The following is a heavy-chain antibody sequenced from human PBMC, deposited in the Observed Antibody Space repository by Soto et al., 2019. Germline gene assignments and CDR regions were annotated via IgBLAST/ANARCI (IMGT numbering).Heavy chain of an antibody. CDR1: GYTFTDYF. CDR3: VRGYCASTRCSGDFQD. CDR2: IHPISGAT. D-gene: IGHD2-2*01. Sequence: QVQLVQSGAEVKKPGASVKVSCKASGYTFTDYFIHWVRQTPGQGLEWLGMIHPISGATGYAQKLQGRVAMTRDTSTTTGYMELGSLRSDDTALYFCVRGYCASTRCSGDFQDWGQGTLVTVSS. V-gene: IGHV1-46*04. J-gene: IGHJ1*01.